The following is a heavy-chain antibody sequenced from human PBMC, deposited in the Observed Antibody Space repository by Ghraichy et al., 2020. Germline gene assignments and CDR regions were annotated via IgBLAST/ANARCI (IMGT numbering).Heavy chain of an antibody. CDR3: ARSPLGDY. CDR2: IYSGGST. CDR1: GFTVSSNY. Sequence: GESLNISCAASGFTVSSNYMSWVRQAPGKGLEWVSVIYSGGSTYYADSVKGRFTISRDNSKNTLYLQMNSLRAEDTAVYYCARSPLGDYWGQGTLVTVSS. D-gene: IGHD3-16*01. J-gene: IGHJ4*02. V-gene: IGHV3-53*01.